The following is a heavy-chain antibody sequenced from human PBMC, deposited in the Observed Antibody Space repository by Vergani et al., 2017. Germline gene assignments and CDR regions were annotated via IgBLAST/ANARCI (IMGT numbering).Heavy chain of an antibody. J-gene: IGHJ3*01. D-gene: IGHD1-1*01. CDR2: VSYDGYNE. Sequence: QEQLMESGGGGVQPGGSLRLSCEGSRFNFNDYVIQWVRQAPGKGLEWVATVSYDGYNEYYADSFRGRFTISRDNSRKTVSLQMDSLRLEDTAVYYCARNPRPRCINSVCRYVFDVWGHGTKVTVSS. CDR3: ARNPRPRCINSVCRYVFDV. CDR1: RFNFNDYV. V-gene: IGHV3-30*03.